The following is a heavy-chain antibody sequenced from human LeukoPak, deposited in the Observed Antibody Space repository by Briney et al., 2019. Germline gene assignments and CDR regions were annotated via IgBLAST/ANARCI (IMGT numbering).Heavy chain of an antibody. CDR2: IIPIFGTA. V-gene: IGHV1-69*06. J-gene: IGHJ6*03. Sequence: SVKVSCKASGGTFSSYAISWVRQAPGQGLEWMGRIIPIFGTANYAQKFQGRVTITADKSTSTAYMEPSSLRSEDTAVYYCARVGVGESSDYSYYYYMDVWGKGTTVTVSS. CDR1: GGTFSSYA. D-gene: IGHD3-10*01. CDR3: ARVGVGESSDYSYYYYMDV.